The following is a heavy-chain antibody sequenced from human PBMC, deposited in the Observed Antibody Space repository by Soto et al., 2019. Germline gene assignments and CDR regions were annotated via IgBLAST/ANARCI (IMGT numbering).Heavy chain of an antibody. J-gene: IGHJ4*02. V-gene: IGHV4-61*01. CDR2: IYYSEST. D-gene: IGHD6-13*01. Sequence: LSLTCTVSGASVSSGSYYWSWIRQPPGKGLEWIGYIYYSESTNYNPSLKSRVSISVDTTKNQVSLKLSSVTAADTAVYFCGRLTDQYSSSWTFDYWGQGTLVTVSS. CDR1: GASVSSGSYY. CDR3: GRLTDQYSSSWTFDY.